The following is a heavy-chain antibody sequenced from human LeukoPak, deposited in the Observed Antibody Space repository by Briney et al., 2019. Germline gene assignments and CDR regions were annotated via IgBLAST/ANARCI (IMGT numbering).Heavy chain of an antibody. J-gene: IGHJ4*02. Sequence: GGSLRLSCAASGFTFSSYSMNWVRQAPGKGLEWVSSISSSSSYIYYADSVKGRFTISRDNAKNSLYLQMNSLRAEDTAVYYCAKDLSEKYTSDYWGQGTLVTVSS. CDR1: GFTFSSYS. CDR3: AKDLSEKYTSDY. CDR2: ISSSSSYI. D-gene: IGHD2-2*02. V-gene: IGHV3-21*01.